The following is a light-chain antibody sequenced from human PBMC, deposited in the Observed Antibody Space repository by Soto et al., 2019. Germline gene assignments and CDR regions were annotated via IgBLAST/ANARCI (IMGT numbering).Light chain of an antibody. CDR1: SSDVGGYDY. CDR2: DVT. J-gene: IGLJ1*01. V-gene: IGLV2-11*01. CDR3: CSYAGSYTNV. Sequence: QSVLTQPRSVSESPGQSVTISCTGTSSDVGGYDYLSWYQQHPGKAPKLMIYDVTKRPSGVPDRFSGSKSGNTASLTISGLQTEDEADYYCCSYAGSYTNVFGTGTKVTVL.